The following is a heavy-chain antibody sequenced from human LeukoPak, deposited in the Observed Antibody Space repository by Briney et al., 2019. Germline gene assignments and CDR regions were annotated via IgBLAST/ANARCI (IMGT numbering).Heavy chain of an antibody. D-gene: IGHD6-19*01. CDR3: ARLKYSSGRYLFDY. J-gene: IGHJ4*02. V-gene: IGHV4-59*01. CDR2: IYYSGST. CDR1: GGSISSYY. Sequence: SETLSLTCTVSGGSISSYYWSWIRQPPGKGLEWIGYIYYSGSTNYNPSLKSRVTISVDTSKNQFSLKLSSVTAADTAVYYCARLKYSSGRYLFDYWGQGTLVTVSS.